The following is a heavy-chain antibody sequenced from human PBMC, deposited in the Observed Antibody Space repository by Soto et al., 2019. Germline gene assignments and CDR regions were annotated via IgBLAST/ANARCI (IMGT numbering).Heavy chain of an antibody. J-gene: IGHJ4*02. CDR3: ARTCSGGTCSFDY. D-gene: IGHD2-15*01. CDR2: IYSGGST. Sequence: APGKGLEWVSVIYSGGSTYYADSVKGRFTISSDNSENTLYLQMNSLRAEDTAVYYCARTCSGGTCSFDYWGQGTLVTVSS. V-gene: IGHV3-66*01.